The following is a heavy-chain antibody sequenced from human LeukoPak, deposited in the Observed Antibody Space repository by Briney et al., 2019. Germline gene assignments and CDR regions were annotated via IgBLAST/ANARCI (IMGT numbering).Heavy chain of an antibody. D-gene: IGHD5-18*01. Sequence: SGGSLRLSCAASGFTFDDYGMSWVRQAPGKGLEWVSGINWNGGSTGYADSVKGRFTISRDNAKNSLHLQMNSLGAEDTALYYCARNRDSTAMGSFDYWGQGTLVTVSS. V-gene: IGHV3-20*04. CDR2: INWNGGST. CDR3: ARNRDSTAMGSFDY. J-gene: IGHJ4*02. CDR1: GFTFDDYG.